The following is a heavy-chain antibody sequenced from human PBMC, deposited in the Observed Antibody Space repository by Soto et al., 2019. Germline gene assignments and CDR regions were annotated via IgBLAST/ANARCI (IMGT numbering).Heavy chain of an antibody. CDR3: AAGWGNFGGDAFDI. CDR1: GFTFSSYG. J-gene: IGHJ3*02. CDR2: ISYDGSNK. D-gene: IGHD3-16*01. V-gene: IGHV3-30*03. Sequence: QVQLVESGGGVVQPGRSLRLSCAASGFTFSSYGMHWVRQAPGKGLEWVAVISYDGSNKYYADSVKGRFTISRDNSKNTLYLQMNSLRAEDTAVYYCAAGWGNFGGDAFDIWGQGTMVTVSS.